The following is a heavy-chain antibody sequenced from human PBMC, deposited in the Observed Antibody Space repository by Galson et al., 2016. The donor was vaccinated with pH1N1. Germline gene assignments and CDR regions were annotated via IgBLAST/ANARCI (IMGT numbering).Heavy chain of an antibody. CDR3: ASGSRSSFGFDI. V-gene: IGHV1-69*06. D-gene: IGHD6-6*01. CDR2: ISPIFGSI. CDR1: GGTFSNSA. Sequence: SVKVSCKASGGTFSNSAISWVRQAPGQGLEWMGGISPIFGSINYAQRFQGRLTITADIFTTIVYMELRSLTSDDTAVYYCASGSRSSFGFDIWGQGTMVSVSS. J-gene: IGHJ3*02.